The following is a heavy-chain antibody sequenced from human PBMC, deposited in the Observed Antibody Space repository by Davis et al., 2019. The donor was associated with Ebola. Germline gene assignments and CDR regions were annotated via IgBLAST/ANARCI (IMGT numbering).Heavy chain of an antibody. V-gene: IGHV3-23*01. D-gene: IGHD3-16*01. CDR3: AKGWGTIVS. CDR1: GFTFSNYI. CDR2: FIDSGGAT. Sequence: PGGSLRPSCAASGFTFSNYIMSWVRQSPGKGLEWVSSFIDSGGATYYADSVKGRFTVSRDNSKNTLYLHMNSLRVEDTAVYYCAKGWGTIVSWGQGTLVTVSS. J-gene: IGHJ5*02.